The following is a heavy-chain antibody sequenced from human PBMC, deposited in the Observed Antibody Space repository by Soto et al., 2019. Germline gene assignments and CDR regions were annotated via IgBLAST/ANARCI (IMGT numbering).Heavy chain of an antibody. CDR1: GFTFSTFA. J-gene: IGHJ6*02. CDR2: IWYDGNNK. Sequence: GGSLRLSCAASGFTFSTFAMAWVRQAPGKGLEWVAVIWYDGNNKYYADSVKGRFTISRDNSKNTLYLQMNSLRAEDTAVYYCARQVVPAAPYYYYGMDVWGQGTTVTVSS. D-gene: IGHD2-2*01. V-gene: IGHV3-33*08. CDR3: ARQVVPAAPYYYYGMDV.